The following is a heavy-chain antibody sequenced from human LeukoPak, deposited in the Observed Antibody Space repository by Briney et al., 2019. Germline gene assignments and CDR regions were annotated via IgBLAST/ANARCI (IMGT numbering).Heavy chain of an antibody. CDR3: AKSYYYHSGSFDY. Sequence: GGSLRLSCAASGFTFSTFNMHWVRQAPGKGLEWVAVFSSDGRSTFYAENVQGRFTLSRDNSKNTLSLQMNSLRAEDTAVYYCAKSYYYHSGSFDYWGQGTLVTVTS. J-gene: IGHJ4*02. CDR1: GFTFSTFN. D-gene: IGHD3-10*01. V-gene: IGHV3-30*18. CDR2: FSSDGRST.